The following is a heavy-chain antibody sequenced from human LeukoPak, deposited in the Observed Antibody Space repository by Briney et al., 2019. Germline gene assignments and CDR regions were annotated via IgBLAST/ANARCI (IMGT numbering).Heavy chain of an antibody. CDR1: GYTFTSYD. CDR3: AKDPSAAAGMIYFDY. Sequence: ASVKVSYKASGYTFTSYDINWVRQATGQGLEWMGWMNPNSGNTGYAQKFQGRVTITRNTSISTAYMELSSLRSEDTAVYYCAKDPSAAAGMIYFDYWGQGTLVTVSS. V-gene: IGHV1-8*03. CDR2: MNPNSGNT. J-gene: IGHJ4*02. D-gene: IGHD6-13*01.